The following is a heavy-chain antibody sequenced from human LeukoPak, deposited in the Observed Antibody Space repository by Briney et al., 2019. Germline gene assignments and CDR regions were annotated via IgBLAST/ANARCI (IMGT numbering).Heavy chain of an antibody. D-gene: IGHD5-24*01. Sequence: ASVKVSCKVSGYNLIELSMHWVRQAPGKGLEWMGGFDPEDSKTLNAQKFQGRVTMTEDTSTDTAYMELSSLRSEDTAVYYCAADRDARRRWLQPAKYWGQGTLVTVSS. V-gene: IGHV1-24*01. CDR1: GYNLIELS. CDR2: FDPEDSKT. CDR3: AADRDARRRWLQPAKY. J-gene: IGHJ4*02.